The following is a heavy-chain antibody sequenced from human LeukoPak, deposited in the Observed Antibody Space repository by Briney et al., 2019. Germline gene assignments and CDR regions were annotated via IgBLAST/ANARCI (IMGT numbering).Heavy chain of an antibody. Sequence: ASVKVSCKAFGYTSSSYAMHWVRQAPGQRPEWMGWVDVGNGDTKNSQKFQGRVTIARDTSASTAYMELSSLRSEDTAVYYCATYTQSGAQGVNDYWGQGTRVTVSS. D-gene: IGHD3-10*01. J-gene: IGHJ4*02. V-gene: IGHV1-3*01. CDR3: ATYTQSGAQGVNDY. CDR1: GYTSSSYA. CDR2: VDVGNGDT.